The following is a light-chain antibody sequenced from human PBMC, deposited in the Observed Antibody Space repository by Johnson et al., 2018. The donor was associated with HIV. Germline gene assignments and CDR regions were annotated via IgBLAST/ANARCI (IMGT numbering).Light chain of an antibody. CDR2: DSY. V-gene: IGLV1-51*01. CDR3: GTGDRSLSPRGV. J-gene: IGLJ1*01. Sequence: HSVLTQPPSVSAAPGQKVTISCSGSSSNIGNNYVSWYQQLPGTAPKLLIYDSYKRPSGIPDRFSGSKSGTSATLGITGLQTGDEADYYCGTGDRSLSPRGVLGTGTTVTVL. CDR1: SSNIGNNY.